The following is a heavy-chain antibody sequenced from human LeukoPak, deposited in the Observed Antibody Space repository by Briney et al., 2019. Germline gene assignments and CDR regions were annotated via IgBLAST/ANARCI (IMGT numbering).Heavy chain of an antibody. CDR3: VRDVLRFLEWTVDY. D-gene: IGHD3-3*01. V-gene: IGHV3-30-3*01. J-gene: IGHJ4*02. CDR1: GFTFSSYA. CDR2: ISYDGSNK. Sequence: GGSLRLSCAASGFTFSSYAMHWVRQAPGKGLEGVAVISYDGSNKYYADSVKGRFTISRDNSKNTLYLQMNSLRTGDTAVYYCVRDVLRFLEWTVDYWGQGTLVTVSS.